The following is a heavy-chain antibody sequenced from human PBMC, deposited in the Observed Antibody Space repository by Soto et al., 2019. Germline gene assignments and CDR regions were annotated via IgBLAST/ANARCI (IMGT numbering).Heavy chain of an antibody. V-gene: IGHV3-21*01. Sequence: GGSLRLSCAASGFTFSSYSMNWVRQAPGKGLEWVSSISSSSSYIYYADSVKGRFTISRDNAKNSLYLQMNSLRAEDTAVYYCARDPRYWGSGIPPGNWFDPWGQGTLVTVSS. CDR3: ARDPRYWGSGIPPGNWFDP. CDR2: ISSSSSYI. D-gene: IGHD3-10*01. CDR1: GFTFSSYS. J-gene: IGHJ5*02.